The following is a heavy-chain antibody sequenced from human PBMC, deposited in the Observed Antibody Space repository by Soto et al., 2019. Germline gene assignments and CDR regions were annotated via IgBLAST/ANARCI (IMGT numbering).Heavy chain of an antibody. CDR3: AKLSFSTIFGVVPPGALDY. CDR2: ISGSGGST. Sequence: GGSLRLSCAASGFTFSSYAMSWVRQAPGKGLEWVSAISGSGGSTYYADSVKGRFTISRDNSKNTLYLQMNSLRAEDTAVYYCAKLSFSTIFGVVPPGALDYWGQGTLVTVSS. V-gene: IGHV3-23*01. CDR1: GFTFSSYA. J-gene: IGHJ4*02. D-gene: IGHD3-3*01.